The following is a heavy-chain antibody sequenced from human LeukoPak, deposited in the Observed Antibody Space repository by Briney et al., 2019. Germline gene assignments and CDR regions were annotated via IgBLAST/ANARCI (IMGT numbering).Heavy chain of an antibody. CDR3: AKDGNRWLEPLAF. CDR1: GFTFSSYG. D-gene: IGHD6-19*01. Sequence: GGSLRLSCAASGFTFSSYGMNWVRQAPGKGLEWVAVISYDGSNKFYADSVRGRFTISRDNSKSTLYLQMNSLRAEDTAVYYCAKDGNRWLEPLAFWGQGTLVTVSS. J-gene: IGHJ4*02. CDR2: ISYDGSNK. V-gene: IGHV3-30*18.